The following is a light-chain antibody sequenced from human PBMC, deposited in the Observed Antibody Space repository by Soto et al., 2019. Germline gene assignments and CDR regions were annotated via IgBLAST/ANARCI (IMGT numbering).Light chain of an antibody. CDR1: SSNIGSNY. Sequence: QSVLTQPPSASGTPGQRVTISCSGSSSNIGSNYVYWYQQLPGTAPKLLIYRNNQRPSGVPDRFSGSKSGTSASLAISGLRSEDAADYYCAAWDDSLSGVVFGGGTKVTVL. V-gene: IGLV1-47*01. CDR3: AAWDDSLSGVV. J-gene: IGLJ2*01. CDR2: RNN.